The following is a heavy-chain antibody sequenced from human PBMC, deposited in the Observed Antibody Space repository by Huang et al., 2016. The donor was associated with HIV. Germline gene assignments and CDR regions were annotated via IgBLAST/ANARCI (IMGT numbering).Heavy chain of an antibody. CDR2: IYSVGST. J-gene: IGHJ5*02. V-gene: IGHV3-53*02. D-gene: IGHD3-10*01. CDR1: GFTVSSNY. CDR3: ARGMVRGVTLNWFDP. Sequence: EVQLVETGGGLIQPGGSLRLSCAASGFTVSSNYMSWVRQAPGKGLEWFSVIYSVGSTYYADSVKGRFTISRDNSKNTLYLQMNSLRAEDTAVYYCARGMVRGVTLNWFDPWGQGTLVTVSS.